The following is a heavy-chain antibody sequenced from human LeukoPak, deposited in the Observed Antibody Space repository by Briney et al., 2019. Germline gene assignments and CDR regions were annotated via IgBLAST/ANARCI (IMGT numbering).Heavy chain of an antibody. V-gene: IGHV3-7*01. CDR2: IKQDGSEK. Sequence: GGSLRLSCAASGFTFSSYWMSWVRQAPGKGLEWVANIKQDGSEKYYVDSVKGRFTISRDNSKNTLYLQMNSLRVEDTAVYYCARDSSVVVAARGYFDFWGQGTLVTVSS. D-gene: IGHD2-21*01. CDR3: ARDSSVVVAARGYFDF. J-gene: IGHJ4*02. CDR1: GFTFSSYW.